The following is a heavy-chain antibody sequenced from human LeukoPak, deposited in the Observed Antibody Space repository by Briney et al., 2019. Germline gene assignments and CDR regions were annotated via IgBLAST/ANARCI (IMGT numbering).Heavy chain of an antibody. V-gene: IGHV3-21*01. CDR3: ARDEERYYGSGRDYMDD. J-gene: IGHJ6*03. Sequence: TGGSLRLSCAASRFTFSSYSMNWVRQAPGKRLEWVSSISGTSHYIYYADSVKGRFTISRDNAKNSLYLQMNSLRAEDTAVYYCARDEERYYGSGRDYMDDWGKGTTVTVSS. CDR2: ISGTSHYI. CDR1: RFTFSSYS. D-gene: IGHD3-10*01.